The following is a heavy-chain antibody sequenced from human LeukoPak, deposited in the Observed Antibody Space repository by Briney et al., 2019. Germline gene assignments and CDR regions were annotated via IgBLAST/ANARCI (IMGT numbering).Heavy chain of an antibody. Sequence: PGGSLRLSCVGSGFTFRSHAMSWVRQAPEKGLEFVSGIYENGGTTYYADSVKGRFSISRDNSKNTLYLQMDSLRGEDTAVYYCARDYGWSFANWGQGTLVTVSS. CDR1: GFTFRSHA. V-gene: IGHV3-23*01. J-gene: IGHJ4*02. CDR2: IYENGGTT. CDR3: ARDYGWSFAN. D-gene: IGHD3-10*01.